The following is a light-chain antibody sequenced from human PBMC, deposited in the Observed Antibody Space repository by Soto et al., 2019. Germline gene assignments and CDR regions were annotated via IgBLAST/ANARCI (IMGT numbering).Light chain of an antibody. Sequence: QSVLTQPPSVSGARGHKVTISCTRSSSNIGAAYDVHWYQHLPGTAPKLLIYGNNNRPSGVPDRFSGSKSGTSASLAITGLQAEDEADYYCQSYDSSLSGWVFGGGTKVTVL. CDR3: QSYDSSLSGWV. J-gene: IGLJ3*02. CDR1: SSNIGAAYD. V-gene: IGLV1-40*01. CDR2: GNN.